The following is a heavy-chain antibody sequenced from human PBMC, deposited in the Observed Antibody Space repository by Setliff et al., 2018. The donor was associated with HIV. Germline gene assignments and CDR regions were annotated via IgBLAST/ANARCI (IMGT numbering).Heavy chain of an antibody. CDR1: GGFISGHY. CDR2: VYNSGGT. V-gene: IGHV4-59*11. CDR3: ARLHGDFYFDL. D-gene: IGHD4-17*01. Sequence: SETLSLTCTVSGGFISGHYWSWVRQPPGKGLEWIGYVYNSGGTNYNPSLKSRVTISVDTSKNQFSLRLSSVTAADTAVYYCARLHGDFYFDLWGQGTLVTVSS. J-gene: IGHJ4*02.